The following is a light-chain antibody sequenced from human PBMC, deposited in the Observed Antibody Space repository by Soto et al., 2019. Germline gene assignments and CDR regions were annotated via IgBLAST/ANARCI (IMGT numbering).Light chain of an antibody. CDR3: QQRSNWPSIT. CDR1: QSVSTY. CDR2: DAS. J-gene: IGKJ5*01. V-gene: IGKV3-11*01. Sequence: NVLTQSPGTLSLSPGERATLSCRASQSVSTYLAWYQQKPGQAPRLLISDASNRAPGIPVRFSGSGFGTDFTLTISSLEAEDSAVYYCQQRSNWPSITFGQGTRLEIK.